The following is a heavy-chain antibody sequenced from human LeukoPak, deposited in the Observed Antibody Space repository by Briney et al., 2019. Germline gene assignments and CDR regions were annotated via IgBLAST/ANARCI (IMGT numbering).Heavy chain of an antibody. J-gene: IGHJ5*02. CDR2: IDGSSSNM. D-gene: IGHD2-2*01. Sequence: GGSLRLSCAASGFFFSDYYMSWMRQAPGKGLEWVSYIDGSSSNMYYADSVKGRFTISRDNAKNSLYLQMNSLRGEDTAVYYCARIVPAAINWFDPWGQGTLVTVSS. CDR3: ARIVPAAINWFDP. V-gene: IGHV3-11*01. CDR1: GFFFSDYY.